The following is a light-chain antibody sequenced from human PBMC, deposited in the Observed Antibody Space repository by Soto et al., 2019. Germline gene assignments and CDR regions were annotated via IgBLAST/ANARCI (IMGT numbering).Light chain of an antibody. CDR1: QDISNF. Sequence: DIQMTQSPSSLSVSVGDRVTITCRASQDISNFLAWVQQKPGKAPKSLIYAAASLHDGVPPKFSGSRSGTDFTLTISSLQPEDIATYYCQQYNSYPLTFGGGTKVDVK. V-gene: IGKV1-16*02. CDR3: QQYNSYPLT. J-gene: IGKJ4*01. CDR2: AAA.